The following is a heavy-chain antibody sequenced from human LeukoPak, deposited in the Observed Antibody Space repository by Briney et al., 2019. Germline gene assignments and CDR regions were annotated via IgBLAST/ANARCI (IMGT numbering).Heavy chain of an antibody. CDR2: ISSSGSTI. CDR1: GFTFSDYY. Sequence: GGSLRLSCAASGFTFSDYYISWIRQAPGKGLEWVSYISSSGSTIYYAESVKGRFTISRDNAKNSLYLQMNSLRAEDTAVYYCARDYIGSYYYDSSGYLDYWAQGTLVTVSS. D-gene: IGHD3-22*01. CDR3: ARDYIGSYYYDSSGYLDY. J-gene: IGHJ4*02. V-gene: IGHV3-11*01.